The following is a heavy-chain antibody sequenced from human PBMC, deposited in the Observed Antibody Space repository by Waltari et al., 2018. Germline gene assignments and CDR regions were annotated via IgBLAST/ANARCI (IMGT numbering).Heavy chain of an antibody. Sequence: QVQLQESGPGLVKPSETLSLTCTVSGGSISSHYWSWIRQPPGKGLEWIGYIYYSGSTNSNPSLKSRVTISVDTSKNQFSLKLSSVTAADTAVYYCARGIFNYYDSSGYYPYYYYMDVWGKGTTVTVSS. CDR1: GGSISSHY. CDR2: IYYSGST. J-gene: IGHJ6*03. V-gene: IGHV4-59*11. CDR3: ARGIFNYYDSSGYYPYYYYMDV. D-gene: IGHD3-22*01.